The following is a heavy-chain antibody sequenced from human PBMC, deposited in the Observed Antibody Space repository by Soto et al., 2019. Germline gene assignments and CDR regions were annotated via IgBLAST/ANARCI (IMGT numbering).Heavy chain of an antibody. D-gene: IGHD3-10*01. CDR3: ATNGSSVVLDS. CDR1: GDTFNIYT. Sequence: SVKVSCKASGDTFNIYTLNWVRQAPGQGLEWMGGIFAMFGSPHNAEKFQHRLTITADDSTTTVYIELSDLRSEDTAVYYCATNGSSVVLDSWGQGTLVTVSS. J-gene: IGHJ4*02. CDR2: IFAMFGSP. V-gene: IGHV1-69*13.